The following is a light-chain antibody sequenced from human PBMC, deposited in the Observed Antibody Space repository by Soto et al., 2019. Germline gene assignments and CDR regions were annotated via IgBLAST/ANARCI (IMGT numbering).Light chain of an antibody. Sequence: EIVFTQSPGTLSLSPGERATLSCRASQSVSSNYLAWYQQKPGQAPRLLIYGASSRATGIPDRFSGSGSGTDFTLTISRLEPEDFVVYYCQQYGSSPPLTFGGGTKV. V-gene: IGKV3-20*01. CDR2: GAS. J-gene: IGKJ4*01. CDR3: QQYGSSPPLT. CDR1: QSVSSNY.